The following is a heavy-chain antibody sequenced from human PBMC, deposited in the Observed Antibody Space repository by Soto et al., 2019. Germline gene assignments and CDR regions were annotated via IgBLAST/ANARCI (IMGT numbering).Heavy chain of an antibody. V-gene: IGHV4-39*07. J-gene: IGHJ5*02. CDR1: GGSISSTYYY. Sequence: SETLSLTCTVSGGSISSTYYYWGWLRQSPGKGLEWIGSIYYSGKTYYNPSLKSRVTISVDTSKNQFSLKLSSVTAADTAVYYCARGKLGYNWFDPWGQGTLVTVSS. CDR2: IYYSGKT. D-gene: IGHD6-6*01. CDR3: ARGKLGYNWFDP.